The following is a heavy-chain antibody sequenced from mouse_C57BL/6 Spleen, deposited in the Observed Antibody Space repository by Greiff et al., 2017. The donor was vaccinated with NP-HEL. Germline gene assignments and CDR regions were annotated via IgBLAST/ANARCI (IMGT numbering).Heavy chain of an antibody. J-gene: IGHJ2*01. CDR2: INPNNGGT. Sequence: VQLKQSGPELVKPGASVKISCKASGYTFTDYYMNWVKQSHGKSLEWIGDINPNNGGTSYNQKFKGKATLTVDKSSSTAYMELRSLTSEDSAVYYCARWSITTVVARDYWGQGTTLTVSS. V-gene: IGHV1-26*01. CDR1: GYTFTDYY. CDR3: ARWSITTVVARDY. D-gene: IGHD1-1*01.